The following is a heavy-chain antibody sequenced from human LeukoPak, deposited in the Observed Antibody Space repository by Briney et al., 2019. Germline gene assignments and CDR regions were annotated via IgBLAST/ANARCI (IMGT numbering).Heavy chain of an antibody. J-gene: IGHJ6*03. Sequence: GGSLRLSCAASGFTFSSYWMSWVRQTPGKGLEWVSGISWNSGSIGYADSVKGRFTISRDNAKNSLYLQMNSLRAEDTALYYCAKGGEWIQLWYPYYYYMDVWGKGTTVTVSS. D-gene: IGHD5-18*01. CDR2: ISWNSGSI. V-gene: IGHV3-9*01. CDR1: GFTFSSYW. CDR3: AKGGEWIQLWYPYYYYMDV.